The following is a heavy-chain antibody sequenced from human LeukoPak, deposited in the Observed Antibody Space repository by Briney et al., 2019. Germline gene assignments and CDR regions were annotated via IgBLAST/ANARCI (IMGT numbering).Heavy chain of an antibody. CDR1: GYSFTTFG. CDR2: LSAHIGDT. D-gene: IGHD4-11*01. V-gene: IGHV1-18*01. Sequence: ASVKVSCKASGYSFTTFGITWVRQAPGQGLEWMAWLSAHIGDTNYSQKFQGRVTVTSDTSTSTAYMELRSLKSGDTAVYFCARVAFSKYHYYMDVWGKGTTVTVSS. J-gene: IGHJ6*03. CDR3: ARVAFSKYHYYMDV.